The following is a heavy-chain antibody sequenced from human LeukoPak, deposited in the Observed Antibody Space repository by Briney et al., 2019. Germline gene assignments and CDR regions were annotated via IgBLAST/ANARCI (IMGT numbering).Heavy chain of an antibody. D-gene: IGHD2-21*02. CDR2: IASDGSHT. Sequence: GGSLRLSCTASGFTFSNYFMHWVRQAPGKGLEWGADIASDGSHTFYVESVKGRFTISRDNSKNTLYLQMNSLRAEDTAVYFCAKERQDTVIHSGAFDIWGQGTMVTVSS. V-gene: IGHV3-30*04. CDR3: AKERQDTVIHSGAFDI. CDR1: GFTFSNYF. J-gene: IGHJ3*02.